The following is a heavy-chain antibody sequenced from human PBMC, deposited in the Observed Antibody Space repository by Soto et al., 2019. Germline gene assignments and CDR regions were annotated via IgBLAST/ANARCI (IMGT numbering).Heavy chain of an antibody. CDR3: ARGPGI. CDR1: GGSISGYY. J-gene: IGHJ4*02. Sequence: SETLSLTCTVSGGSISGYYWSWIRQPPGKGLEWIGYMYNTGSTVYNPSFKSRVTISVDTSKNQFSLKLNSVTAADTAVYYCARGPGIWGQGTLVTVSS. CDR2: MYNTGST. V-gene: IGHV4-59*01.